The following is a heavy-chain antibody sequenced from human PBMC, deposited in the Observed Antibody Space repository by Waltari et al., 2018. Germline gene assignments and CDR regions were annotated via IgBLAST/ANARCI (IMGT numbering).Heavy chain of an antibody. D-gene: IGHD2-21*02. Sequence: QVQLQESGPSLLKPSETLSLICTVSGGSISGFYWSWVRQPPGKGLDWIGYIYYTGSTNFNPSLNSRVTMSVDTSKNQFALKLSSVTAEDTAFYYCARGGGGDWEWFDPWGQGTLVTVSS. CDR2: IYYTGST. J-gene: IGHJ5*02. V-gene: IGHV4-59*01. CDR3: ARGGGGDWEWFDP. CDR1: GGSISGFY.